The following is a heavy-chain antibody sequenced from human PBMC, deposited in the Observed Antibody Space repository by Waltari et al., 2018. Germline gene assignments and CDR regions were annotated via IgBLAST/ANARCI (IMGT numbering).Heavy chain of an antibody. D-gene: IGHD3-22*01. CDR3: ARVRKPGWDSSGYYLDY. J-gene: IGHJ4*02. Sequence: QVQLVQSGAEVTKPGASVKVSCKASGYTFTSYDINWARKATGKGLEWMGWMNPNSSNTDYAQKYQGRVTITRNTSISTAYMELSSLRSEDTAVYYCARVRKPGWDSSGYYLDYWGQGTLVTVSS. CDR1: GYTFTSYD. V-gene: IGHV1-8*03. CDR2: MNPNSSNT.